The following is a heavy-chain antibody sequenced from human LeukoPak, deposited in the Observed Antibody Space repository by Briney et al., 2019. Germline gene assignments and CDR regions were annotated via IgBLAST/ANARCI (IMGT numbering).Heavy chain of an antibody. J-gene: IGHJ4*02. D-gene: IGHD1-26*01. Sequence: SETLSLTCTVSGDSMSNSIYYWDWIRQPPGKGLEWIGSIYYAGSTYYNPSLESRVTISVDTSKNQFSLKLSSVTAADTAVYYCARHSPVGIYYFDYWGQGTLVTVSS. CDR3: ARHSPVGIYYFDY. CDR2: IYYAGST. V-gene: IGHV4-39*01. CDR1: GDSMSNSIYY.